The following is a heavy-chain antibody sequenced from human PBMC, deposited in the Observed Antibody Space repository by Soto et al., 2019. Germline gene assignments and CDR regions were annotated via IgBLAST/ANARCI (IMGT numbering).Heavy chain of an antibody. CDR2: IKQDANEK. D-gene: IGHD6-6*01. CDR3: VRSSKAGFDH. CDR1: GFTLTSYW. J-gene: IGHJ4*02. V-gene: IGHV3-7*01. Sequence: GGSLRLSCAASGFTLTSYWMGWVRRAPGKGLEWVANIKQDANEKYYVDSVKGRFTISRDNAKNSLFLQMNSLRAEDTAVYYCVRSSKAGFDHWGQGTLVTVSS.